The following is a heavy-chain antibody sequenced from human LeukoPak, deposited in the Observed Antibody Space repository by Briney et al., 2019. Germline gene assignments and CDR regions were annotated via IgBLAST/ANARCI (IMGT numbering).Heavy chain of an antibody. CDR1: GFTFSTYW. D-gene: IGHD3-10*01. J-gene: IGHJ5*02. CDR3: ARDLSVIRGVKRANWFDP. Sequence: PGGSLRLSCAASGFTFSTYWMSWVRQAPGKGLEWVANINQDGSEKYYVDSVKGRFTISRDNAKNSLYLQMNSLRAEDTAVYYCARDLSVIRGVKRANWFDPWGQGTLVTVSS. V-gene: IGHV3-7*01. CDR2: INQDGSEK.